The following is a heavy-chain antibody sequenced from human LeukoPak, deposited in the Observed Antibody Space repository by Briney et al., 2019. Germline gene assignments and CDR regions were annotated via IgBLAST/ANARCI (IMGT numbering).Heavy chain of an antibody. CDR3: ARVYTGYFP. CDR2: IKTDGSEK. CDR1: GFTFSSYW. J-gene: IGHJ5*02. V-gene: IGHV3-7*03. Sequence: PGGSLRLSCEASGFTFSSYWMSWVRQAPGKGLEWVANIKTDGSEKYYVDSVKGRFTISRDNAKNSLYLQMNSLRAEDTAVYYCARVYTGYFPWAQGTRVIVSS. D-gene: IGHD3-9*01.